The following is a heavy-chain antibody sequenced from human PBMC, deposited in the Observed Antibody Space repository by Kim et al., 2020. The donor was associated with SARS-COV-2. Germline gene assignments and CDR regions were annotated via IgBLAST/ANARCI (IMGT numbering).Heavy chain of an antibody. D-gene: IGHD3-16*01. Sequence: SLRLSCETSGFTFSNYWMTWVRQAPGKGLEWVANIKEAGSEKFYVDSVKGRFTISRDNGKNSLYLQMNNLRGDDTGVYYCARRRGTFYFDYWGLGTQVTV. CDR3: ARRRGTFYFDY. CDR1: GFTFSNYW. CDR2: IKEAGSEK. J-gene: IGHJ4*02. V-gene: IGHV3-7*01.